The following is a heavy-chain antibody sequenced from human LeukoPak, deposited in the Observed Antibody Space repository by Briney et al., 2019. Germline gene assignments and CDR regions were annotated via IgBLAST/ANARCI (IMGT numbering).Heavy chain of an antibody. V-gene: IGHV3-7*01. CDR1: GFTFSSYW. D-gene: IGHD3/OR15-3a*01. CDR2: IKQDGSEK. Sequence: PGGSLRLSCAASGFTFSSYWMSWVRQAPGKGLEWVANIKQDGSEKYYVDSVKGRFTISRDNAKNSLYLQMNSLRAEDTAVYYCARSGLGLGDAFDIWGQGAMVTVSP. J-gene: IGHJ3*02. CDR3: ARSGLGLGDAFDI.